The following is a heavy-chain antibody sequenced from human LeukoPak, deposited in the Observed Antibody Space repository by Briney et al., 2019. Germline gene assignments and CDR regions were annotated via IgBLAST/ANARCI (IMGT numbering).Heavy chain of an antibody. J-gene: IGHJ6*03. CDR1: GGSISTYY. CDR2: INHSGST. V-gene: IGHV4-34*01. CDR3: ARWVVAADYYYYMDV. D-gene: IGHD2-15*01. Sequence: SETLSLTCTVSGGSISTYYWSWIRQPPGKGLEWIGEINHSGSTNYNPSLKSRVTISVDTSKNQFSLKLSSVTAADTAVYYCARWVVAADYYYYMDVWGKGTTVTVSS.